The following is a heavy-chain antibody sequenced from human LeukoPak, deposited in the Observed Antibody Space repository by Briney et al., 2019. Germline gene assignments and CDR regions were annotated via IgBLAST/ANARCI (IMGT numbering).Heavy chain of an antibody. V-gene: IGHV4-28*01. D-gene: IGHD1-14*01. CDR1: GYSISSTNW. CDR3: ATYGTGSGNYFDH. J-gene: IGHJ4*02. CDR2: IYYSGTT. Sequence: SDTLSPTCTVSGVSGYSISSTNWWGWIRQPPGKGLEWIGYIYYSGTTYFNPSLKSRVTMSIDTSKSQFSLRLSSVTVVDTAVYYCATYGTGSGNYFDHWGQGTLVTVSS.